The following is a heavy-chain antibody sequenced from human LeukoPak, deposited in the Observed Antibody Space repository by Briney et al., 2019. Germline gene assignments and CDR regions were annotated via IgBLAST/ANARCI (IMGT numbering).Heavy chain of an antibody. CDR3: ARGKLIRYFDWLSRQFDY. V-gene: IGHV4-34*01. D-gene: IGHD3-9*01. CDR2: INHSGST. Sequence: SETLSLTCAVYGGSFSGYCWSWIRQPPGKGLEWIGEINHSGSTNYNPSLKSRVTISVDTSKNQFSLKLSSVTAADTAVYYCARGKLIRYFDWLSRQFDYWGQGTLVTVSS. J-gene: IGHJ4*02. CDR1: GGSFSGYC.